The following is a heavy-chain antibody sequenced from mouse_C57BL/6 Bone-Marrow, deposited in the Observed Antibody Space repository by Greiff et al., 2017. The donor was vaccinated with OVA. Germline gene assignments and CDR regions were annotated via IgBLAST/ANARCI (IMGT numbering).Heavy chain of an antibody. J-gene: IGHJ4*01. Sequence: VKLQESGAELARPGASVKLSCKASGYTFTSYGISWVKQRTGQGLEWIGEIHPRSGNTYYNEKFKGKATLTADKSSSTAYMELRSLTSEDSAVYFCARLVRLGRRAMDYWGQGTSVTVSS. CDR3: ARLVRLGRRAMDY. CDR2: IHPRSGNT. D-gene: IGHD4-1*01. V-gene: IGHV1-81*01. CDR1: GYTFTSYG.